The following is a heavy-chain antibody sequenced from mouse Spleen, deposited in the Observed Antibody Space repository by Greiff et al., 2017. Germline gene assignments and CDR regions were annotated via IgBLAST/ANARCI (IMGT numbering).Heavy chain of an antibody. CDR3: ARRSTTAKGDWYFDV. CDR1: GYTFTSYT. V-gene: IGHV1-4*01. J-gene: IGHJ1*01. Sequence: QVQLQQSGAELARPGASVKMSCKASGYTFTSYTMHWVKQRPGQGLEWIGYINPSSGYTKYNQKFKDKATLTADKSSSTAYMQLSSLTSEDSAVYYCARRSTTAKGDWYFDVWGAGTTVTVSS. D-gene: IGHD1-2*01. CDR2: INPSSGYT.